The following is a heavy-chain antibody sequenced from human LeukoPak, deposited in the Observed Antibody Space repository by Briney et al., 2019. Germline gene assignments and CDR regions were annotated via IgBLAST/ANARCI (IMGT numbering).Heavy chain of an antibody. J-gene: IGHJ3*02. V-gene: IGHV4-30-2*01. CDR2: IYHSGTT. Sequence: PSETLSLTCAVSGGSISSGGYSWSWIRQPPGKGLEWIGYIYHSGTTYYNPSLKSRVTISVDRSKNQFSLKLISVTAADTAVYYCARDSSTVTGDAFDIWGQGTMVTVSS. CDR3: ARDSSTVTGDAFDI. CDR1: GGSISSGGYS. D-gene: IGHD4-17*01.